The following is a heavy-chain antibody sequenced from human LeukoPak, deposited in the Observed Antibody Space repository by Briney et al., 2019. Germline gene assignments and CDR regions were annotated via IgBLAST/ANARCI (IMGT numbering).Heavy chain of an antibody. CDR1: GSFISYNTYY. V-gene: IGHV4-39*01. CDR2: NDYSGTT. J-gene: IGHJ4*02. D-gene: IGHD4-17*01. Sequence: SETLSLTCTVSGSFISYNTYYWGWIRQPPGKGLEWIASNDYSGTTHFNPSLKSRVTISVDTSKNQFSLKLSSVTAADTAVYYCARHGQGGLRYHDCWGQGTLVTVSP. CDR3: ARHGQGGLRYHDC.